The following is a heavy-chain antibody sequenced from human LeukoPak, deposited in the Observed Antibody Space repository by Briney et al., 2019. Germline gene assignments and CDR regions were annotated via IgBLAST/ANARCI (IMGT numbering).Heavy chain of an antibody. CDR3: ARKNAAVSDY. V-gene: IGHV3-33*08. J-gene: IGHJ4*02. D-gene: IGHD6-13*01. Sequence: GGSLRLSCAASGLSFDSSGMNWVRQAPGKGLEWVAVIWYDGSNKYYAESVKGRFTISRDDSKNTLYLQMNSLRAEDTAVYYCARKNAAVSDYWGQGTLVTVSS. CDR2: IWYDGSNK. CDR1: GLSFDSSG.